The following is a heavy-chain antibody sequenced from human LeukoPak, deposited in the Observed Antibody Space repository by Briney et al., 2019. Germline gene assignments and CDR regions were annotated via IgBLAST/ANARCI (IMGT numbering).Heavy chain of an antibody. D-gene: IGHD5-18*01. Sequence: ASVKVSCKASGYTFTSYGISWVRQAPGQGLDWVAWISAYNSNKNSAEKFQGRVTMTTDTSTSTAYMELRSLRSDDTAVYYCATDALVDTAMVTCVYWGQGTLVTVSS. CDR3: ATDALVDTAMVTCVY. V-gene: IGHV1-18*04. J-gene: IGHJ4*02. CDR1: GYTFTSYG. CDR2: ISAYNSNK.